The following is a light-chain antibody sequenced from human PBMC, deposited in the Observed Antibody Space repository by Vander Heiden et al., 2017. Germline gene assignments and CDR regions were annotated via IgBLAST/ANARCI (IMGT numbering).Light chain of an antibody. Sequence: QSVLAQPRLVAGSLGQSVTISCTGTSYDVGTYHFVSWYRHQPGKAPRLLRYEATERGTGVPDRFSGSKSGNTASLTISGLQADDAADYYCCSYAGNYSRYVFGLGTEVTVL. CDR3: CSYAGNYSRYV. CDR2: EAT. J-gene: IGLJ1*01. V-gene: IGLV2-11*01. CDR1: SYDVGTYHF.